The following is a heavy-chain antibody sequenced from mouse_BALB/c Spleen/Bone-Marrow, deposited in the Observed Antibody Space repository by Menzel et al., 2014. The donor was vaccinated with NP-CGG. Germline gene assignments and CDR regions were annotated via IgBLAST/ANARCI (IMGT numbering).Heavy chain of an antibody. Sequence: EVQLVESGGDLVQPGESRKLSCAASGFTFSAFGMHWVRQAPERGLEWVAYIIGGSNTIYYSDKVKGRFTISRDNTKNALFLQMTSLRSEATAMYYGARSRYAVGCFAYWGQGTLVTVSA. CDR2: IIGGSNTI. CDR1: GFTFSAFG. J-gene: IGHJ3*01. V-gene: IGHV5-17*02. D-gene: IGHD2-10*02. CDR3: ARSRYAVGCFAY.